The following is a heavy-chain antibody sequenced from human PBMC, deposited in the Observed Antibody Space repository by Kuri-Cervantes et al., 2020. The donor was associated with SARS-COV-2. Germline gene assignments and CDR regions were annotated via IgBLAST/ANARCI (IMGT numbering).Heavy chain of an antibody. CDR3: ARGLGRFDP. CDR2: INHSGST. Sequence: SETLSLTCAVYGGSFSGYYWSWIRQPPGKGLEWIGEINHSGSTNYNPSLKSRVTISVGRSKDQFSLKLSSVTAADTAVYYCARGLGRFDPWGQGTLVTVSS. V-gene: IGHV4-34*01. J-gene: IGHJ5*02. D-gene: IGHD1-26*01. CDR1: GGSFSGYY.